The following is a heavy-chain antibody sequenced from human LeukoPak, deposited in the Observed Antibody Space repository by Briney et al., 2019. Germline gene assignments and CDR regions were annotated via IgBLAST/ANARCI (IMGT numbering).Heavy chain of an antibody. CDR2: ISAYNGNT. J-gene: IGHJ4*02. Sequence: ASVKVSCKASGYTFTGYYMHWVRQAPGQGLEWMGWISAYNGNTNYAQNLQGRVIMTRDTSTSTVYMEVRSLRSDDTAMYYCARKGCGGDCYSGDYWGQGTLVTVSS. D-gene: IGHD2-21*02. CDR3: ARKGCGGDCYSGDY. CDR1: GYTFTGYY. V-gene: IGHV1-18*04.